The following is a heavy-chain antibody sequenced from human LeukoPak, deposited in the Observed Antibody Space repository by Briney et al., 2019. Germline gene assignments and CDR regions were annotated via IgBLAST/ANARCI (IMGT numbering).Heavy chain of an antibody. CDR2: INPNSGGT. CDR1: GYTFTGYY. D-gene: IGHD4-17*01. V-gene: IGHV1-2*02. CDR3: ARGPYMTTVTTPTGY. J-gene: IGHJ4*02. Sequence: ASVMVSCKAPGYTFTGYYMHWVRQAPGQGLEWMGWINPNSGGTNYAQKFQGRVTMARDTSISTAYMELSRLRSDDTAVYYCARGPYMTTVTTPTGYWGQGTLVTVSS.